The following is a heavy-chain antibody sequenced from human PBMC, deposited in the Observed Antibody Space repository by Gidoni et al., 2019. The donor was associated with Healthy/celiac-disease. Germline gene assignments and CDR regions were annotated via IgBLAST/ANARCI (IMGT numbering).Heavy chain of an antibody. V-gene: IGHV3-30*04. CDR1: GFTSSSYA. CDR2: ISYDGSNK. D-gene: IGHD6-19*01. J-gene: IGHJ4*02. Sequence: QVQLVESGGGVVQPGRSLRLSCAASGFTSSSYAMHWVRQAPGKGLEWVAVISYDGSNKYYADSVKGRFTISRDNSKNTLYLQMNSLRAEDTAVYYCARGYSSGWYCVDYWGQGTLVTVSS. CDR3: ARGYSSGWYCVDY.